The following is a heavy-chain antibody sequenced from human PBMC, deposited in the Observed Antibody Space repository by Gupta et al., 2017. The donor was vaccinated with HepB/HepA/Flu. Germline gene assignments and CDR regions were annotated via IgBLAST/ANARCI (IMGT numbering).Heavy chain of an antibody. CDR3: AKESCSGGRCYDDY. CDR2: ISYDASDK. V-gene: IGHV3-30*18. Sequence: QVQLVESGVGVVQPGRSLRLSCAASGLTFSSYGMHWGRQAPGKGLAWVAIISYDASDKFYADSVKGRFTISRDNSKNTLYLQMNSLRAEDTAVYYCAKESCSGGRCYDDYWGQGTLVTVSS. J-gene: IGHJ4*02. D-gene: IGHD2-15*01. CDR1: GLTFSSYG.